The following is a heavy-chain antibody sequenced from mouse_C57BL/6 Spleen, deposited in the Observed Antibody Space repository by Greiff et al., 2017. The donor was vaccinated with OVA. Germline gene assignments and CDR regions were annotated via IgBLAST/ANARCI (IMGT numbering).Heavy chain of an antibody. J-gene: IGHJ2*01. D-gene: IGHD2-2*01. Sequence: VQLQQPGAELVRPGTSVKLSCKASGYTFTSYWMHWVKQRPGQGLEWIGVIDPSDSYTNYNQKFKGKATLTVDTSSSTAYMQLSSLTSEDSAVYYCARGDYGYDFDYWGQGTTLTVSS. CDR3: ARGDYGYDFDY. V-gene: IGHV1-59*01. CDR1: GYTFTSYW. CDR2: IDPSDSYT.